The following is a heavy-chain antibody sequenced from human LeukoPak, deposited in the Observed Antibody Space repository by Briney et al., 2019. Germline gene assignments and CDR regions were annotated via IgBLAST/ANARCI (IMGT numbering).Heavy chain of an antibody. J-gene: IGHJ4*02. Sequence: RAGGSLRLSCAASGITFSTYAMSWVRQAPGKGLEWVSGISGSGENTYHADSVKGRFTISRDNSKNTLYLQMNSLRAEDTAVYYCAKGSGYDTDFDYWGQGTLVTVSS. V-gene: IGHV3-23*01. CDR1: GITFSTYA. CDR2: ISGSGENT. D-gene: IGHD3-9*01. CDR3: AKGSGYDTDFDY.